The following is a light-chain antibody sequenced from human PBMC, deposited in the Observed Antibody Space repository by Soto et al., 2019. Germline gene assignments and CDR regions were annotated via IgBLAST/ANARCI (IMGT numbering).Light chain of an antibody. CDR2: DAS. J-gene: IGKJ1*01. CDR1: QSISSW. CDR3: QQYNSYWT. V-gene: IGKV1-5*01. Sequence: DIQMTQSPSTLSASVGDRVTITCRASQSISSWLAWYQQKPGKAPKLLIYDASSLESGVPSRFSGSGSGTEFTLNLSSLQPDDFATYYCQQYNSYWTFGQGTKVEIK.